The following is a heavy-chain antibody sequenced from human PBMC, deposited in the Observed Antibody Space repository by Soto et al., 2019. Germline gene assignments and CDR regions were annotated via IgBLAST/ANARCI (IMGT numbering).Heavy chain of an antibody. J-gene: IGHJ4*02. CDR3: ARRDSHGYFRYFDN. CDR2: TNGNLGTG. V-gene: IGHV1-69*06. Sequence: QVQLVQSGAEVKRPGSSVKVSCKASGGTFSSYPISWVRQTTGQGLEWMGGTNGNLGTGNYAQKFRGRLTITTDISTTTAYMELSSLTSEDTAVYYCARRDSHGYFRYFDNWGQGTLVTVSS. D-gene: IGHD4-17*01. CDR1: GGTFSSYP.